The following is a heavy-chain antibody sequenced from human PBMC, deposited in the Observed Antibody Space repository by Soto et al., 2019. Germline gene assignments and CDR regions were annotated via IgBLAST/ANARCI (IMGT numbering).Heavy chain of an antibody. D-gene: IGHD6-19*01. J-gene: IGHJ4*02. CDR2: ISYDGSNK. V-gene: IGHV3-30*18. Sequence: GSLRLSCAASGFTFSSYGMHWVRQAPGKGLEWVAVISYDGSNKYYADSVKGRFTISRDNSKNTLYLQMNSLRAEDTAVYYCAKDPRSYSSGWYYFDYWGQGTLVTVSS. CDR1: GFTFSSYG. CDR3: AKDPRSYSSGWYYFDY.